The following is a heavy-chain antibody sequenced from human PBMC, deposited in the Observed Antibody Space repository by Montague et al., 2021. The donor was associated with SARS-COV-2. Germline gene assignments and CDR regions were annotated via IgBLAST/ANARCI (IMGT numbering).Heavy chain of an antibody. V-gene: IGHV3-21*01. CDR3: AREAAPQYCAGGSCYQPEDF. Sequence: SLRLSCAASGFTFSSFSMNWVRQAPGKGLEWVAIIGSSSSYIYYADSVKGRFTISRDNAKNSLCLQMNSLRGDDTAIYYCAREAAPQYCAGGSCYQPEDFWGQGTQVTVSS. CDR1: GFTFSSFS. CDR2: IGSSSSYI. J-gene: IGHJ4*02. D-gene: IGHD2-15*01.